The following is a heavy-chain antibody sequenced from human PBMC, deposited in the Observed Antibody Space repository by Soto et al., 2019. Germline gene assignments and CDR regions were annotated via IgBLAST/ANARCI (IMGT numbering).Heavy chain of an antibody. V-gene: IGHV1-18*01. CDR2: ISAYNGNT. CDR3: ARVADFWSGYYTGYWFDP. J-gene: IGHJ5*02. CDR1: GYTFTSYG. D-gene: IGHD3-3*01. Sequence: ASVKVSCKASGYTFTSYGISRVRQAPGQGLEWMGWISAYNGNTNYAQKLQGRVTMTTDTSTSTAYMELRSLRSDDTAVYYCARVADFWSGYYTGYWFDPWGQGTLVTVSS.